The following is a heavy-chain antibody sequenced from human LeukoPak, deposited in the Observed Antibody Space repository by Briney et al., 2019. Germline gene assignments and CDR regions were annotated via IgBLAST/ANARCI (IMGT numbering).Heavy chain of an antibody. V-gene: IGHV3-33*01. Sequence: PGGSLRLSCAASGFTFSSYGMHWVRQAPGKGLEWVAVIWYDGSNKYYADSVKGRFTISRDNSKNTLYLKMNSLSAEDTAVYYCARGGYYDSSGYYSFDYWGQGTLVTVSS. CDR3: ARGGYYDSSGYYSFDY. CDR2: IWYDGSNK. CDR1: GFTFSSYG. J-gene: IGHJ4*02. D-gene: IGHD3-22*01.